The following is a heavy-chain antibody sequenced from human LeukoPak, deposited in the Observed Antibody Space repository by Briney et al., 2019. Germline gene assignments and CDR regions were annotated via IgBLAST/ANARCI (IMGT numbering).Heavy chain of an antibody. V-gene: IGHV4-34*01. D-gene: IGHD2-15*01. CDR2: INHSGST. Sequence: SETLSLTCAVYGGSFSGYYWSWIRQPPGEGLEWIGEINHSGSTNYNPSLKSRVTISVDTSKNQFSLKLSSVTAADTAVYYCAKNQGGGIGDKPDYWGRGTLVTVSS. CDR1: GGSFSGYY. CDR3: AKNQGGGIGDKPDY. J-gene: IGHJ4*02.